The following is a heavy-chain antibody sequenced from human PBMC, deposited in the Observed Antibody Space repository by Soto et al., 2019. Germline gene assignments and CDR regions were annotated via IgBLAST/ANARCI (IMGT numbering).Heavy chain of an antibody. CDR2: FDPEDGET. Sequence: ASVKVSCKVSGYTLTELSMHWVRQAPGKGLEWMGGFDPEDGETIYAQKFQGRVTMTEDTSTDTAYMELSIACVTTVRVHPSHPLKPLSSGLSHPVDI. V-gene: IGHV1-24*01. J-gene: IGHJ3*02. D-gene: IGHD6-19*01. CDR1: GYTLTELS. CDR3: HPLKPLSSGLSHPVDI.